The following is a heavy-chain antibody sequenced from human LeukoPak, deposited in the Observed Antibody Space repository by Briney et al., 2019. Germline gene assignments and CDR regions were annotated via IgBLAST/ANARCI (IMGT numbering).Heavy chain of an antibody. Sequence: SETLSLTCTVSGGSICSSSSYWGWIRQPPGKGLEWLGSIYYSGSTYYNPSLKSRVTISVDTSKNQFSLKLSSVTAADTAVYYCGALTYYYDSSGYHYVDAFDIWGQGTMVTVSS. V-gene: IGHV4-39*01. D-gene: IGHD3-22*01. CDR1: GGSICSSSSY. CDR2: IYYSGST. J-gene: IGHJ3*02. CDR3: GALTYYYDSSGYHYVDAFDI.